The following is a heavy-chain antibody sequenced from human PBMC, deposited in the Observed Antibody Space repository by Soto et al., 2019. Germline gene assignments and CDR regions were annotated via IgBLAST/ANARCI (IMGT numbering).Heavy chain of an antibody. J-gene: IGHJ4*02. CDR3: ARWDYGYYARFDY. Sequence: QVQLVQSGAEVKKSGASVKVSCKASGYTFTSHDINWVRQATGQGLEWMGWMNPNSGNTGYAQKFQGRVTXTXNXXIITAYMELSSLRSEDTAVYYCARWDYGYYARFDYWGQGTLVTVSS. V-gene: IGHV1-8*01. D-gene: IGHD4-17*01. CDR2: MNPNSGNT. CDR1: GYTFTSHD.